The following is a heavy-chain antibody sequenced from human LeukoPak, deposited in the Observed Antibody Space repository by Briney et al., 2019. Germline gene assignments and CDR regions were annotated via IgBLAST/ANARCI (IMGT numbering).Heavy chain of an antibody. CDR2: INPSGGST. CDR3: ARDSLPTEIIYAEYFQH. CDR1: GYTFTSYY. J-gene: IGHJ1*01. V-gene: IGHV1-46*01. D-gene: IGHD2/OR15-2a*01. Sequence: ASVKVSCKASGYTFTSYYMHWVRPAPGQGLEWMGIINPSGGSTSYAQKFQGRVTMTRDTSTSTVYMELSSLRPEDTAVYYCARDSLPTEIIYAEYFQHWGQGTLVTVSS.